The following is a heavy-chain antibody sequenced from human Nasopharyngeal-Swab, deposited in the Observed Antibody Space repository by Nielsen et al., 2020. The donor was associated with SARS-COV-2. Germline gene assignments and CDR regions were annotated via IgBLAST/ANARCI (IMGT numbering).Heavy chain of an antibody. V-gene: IGHV3-21*01. CDR3: ARVEEYYYGSGSLSDN. Sequence: GEALKISCAVSGLTFSSYSMNWVRPAPGKGLEWVSFISSSGSHKYYADSMKGRFTISRDNAKSSLYLQLSSLRAEDTAVYYCARVEEYYYGSGSLSDNWGQGTLVTVSS. D-gene: IGHD3-10*01. CDR1: GLTFSSYS. J-gene: IGHJ4*02. CDR2: ISSSGSHK.